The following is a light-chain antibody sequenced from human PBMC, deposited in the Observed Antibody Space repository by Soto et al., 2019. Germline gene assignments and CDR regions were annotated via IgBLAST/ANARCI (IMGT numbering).Light chain of an antibody. CDR3: QQYNNWPET. J-gene: IGKJ1*01. Sequence: ETVMTQSPATLSVSPGERATLSCTASQSADSNLAWYQQRPGQAPRLLMYGVSTRAAGIPARFSGGGSGTEFTLTISSLESEDFAVYYCQQYNNWPETFGQGTKV. CDR2: GVS. V-gene: IGKV3-15*01. CDR1: QSADSN.